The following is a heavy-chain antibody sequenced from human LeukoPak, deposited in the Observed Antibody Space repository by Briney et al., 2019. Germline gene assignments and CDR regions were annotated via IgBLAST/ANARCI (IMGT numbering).Heavy chain of an antibody. Sequence: SQTLSHTCAISGDSVSTNSVAWNWIRQSPSRGLEWLGRTSYRSKWYNDYAVSVKSRITITPDTSKNQFSLQLNSVTPEDTAVYYCAREAEITRFDYWGQGTLATVSS. CDR2: TSYRSKWYN. D-gene: IGHD5-24*01. CDR1: GDSVSTNSVA. V-gene: IGHV6-1*01. CDR3: AREAEITRFDY. J-gene: IGHJ4*02.